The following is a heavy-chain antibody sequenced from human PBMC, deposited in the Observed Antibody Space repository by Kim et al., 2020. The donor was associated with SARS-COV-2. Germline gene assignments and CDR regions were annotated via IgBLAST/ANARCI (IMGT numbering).Heavy chain of an antibody. D-gene: IGHD3-22*01. CDR3: ARDAHKRGKITMIELDAFDI. CDR1: GGSISSYY. Sequence: SETLSLTCTVSGGSISSYYWSWIRQPPGKGLEWIGYIYYSGSTNYNPSLKSRVTISVDTSKNQFSLKLSSVTAADTAVYYCARDAHKRGKITMIELDAFDIWGQGTMVTVSS. CDR2: IYYSGST. J-gene: IGHJ3*02. V-gene: IGHV4-59*01.